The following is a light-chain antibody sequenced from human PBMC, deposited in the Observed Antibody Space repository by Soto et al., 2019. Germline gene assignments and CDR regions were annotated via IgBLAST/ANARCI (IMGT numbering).Light chain of an antibody. Sequence: IQLTQSPSSLSASVGDRVTITCQASQDIDKNLHWYQQKPGKAPKLLIYDASSLQTGVPSRFSGSGSATDYTFTISSLQPEDIATYYCQQYDNFLPITFGQGTRLEIK. CDR3: QQYDNFLPIT. CDR1: QDIDKN. J-gene: IGKJ5*01. V-gene: IGKV1-33*01. CDR2: DAS.